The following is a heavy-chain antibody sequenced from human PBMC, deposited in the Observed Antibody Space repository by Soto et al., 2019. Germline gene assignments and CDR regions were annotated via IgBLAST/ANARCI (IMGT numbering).Heavy chain of an antibody. V-gene: IGHV5-51*01. CDR1: GYSCTRYW. D-gene: IGHD6-6*01. J-gene: IGHJ4*02. CDR3: ARAAYSSSSLFDY. Sequence: PXEFLKICFKGAGYSCTRYWIGWVRQIPGKGLEWMGIIYPCDSDTRYSPSFQGQVTISADKSISTAYLQWSSLKASDTAMYYCARAAYSSSSLFDYWAQGTLVTVSS. CDR2: IYPCDSDT.